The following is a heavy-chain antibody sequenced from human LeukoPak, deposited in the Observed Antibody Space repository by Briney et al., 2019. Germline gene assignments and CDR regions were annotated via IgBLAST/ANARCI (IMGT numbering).Heavy chain of an antibody. D-gene: IGHD3-10*01. CDR3: ARGMYYYGSGSPYFDY. Sequence: SGTLSLTCAVYGGSFSGYYWSWIRQPPGKGLEWIGEINHSGSTNYNPSLKSRVTISVDTSKNQFSLKLSSVTAADTAVYYCARGMYYYGSGSPYFDYWGQGTLVTVSS. V-gene: IGHV4-34*01. J-gene: IGHJ4*02. CDR2: INHSGST. CDR1: GGSFSGYY.